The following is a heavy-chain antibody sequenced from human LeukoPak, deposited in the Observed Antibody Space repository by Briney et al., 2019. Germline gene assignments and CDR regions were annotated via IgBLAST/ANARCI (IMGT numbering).Heavy chain of an antibody. Sequence: GGSLRLSSAASGFSFSNFWLNWVRQAPGKGLEWVANIKHDGSDKNYVDAVKGRFTISRDNANSSLYLQMNSLRAEDTAVYYCARSSWHDYWGQGTLVTVSS. D-gene: IGHD6-13*01. CDR1: GFSFSNFW. V-gene: IGHV3-7*01. CDR2: IKHDGSDK. CDR3: ARSSWHDY. J-gene: IGHJ4*02.